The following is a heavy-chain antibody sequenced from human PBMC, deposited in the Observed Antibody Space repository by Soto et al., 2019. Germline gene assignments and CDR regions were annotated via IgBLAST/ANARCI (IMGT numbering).Heavy chain of an antibody. CDR3: ARDLLWFGEAGFDI. CDR1: GGSISSSNW. V-gene: IGHV4-4*02. CDR2: IYHSGST. Sequence: QVQLQESGPGLVNPSGPLSITCVVSGGSISSSNWWRLVRQPPGEGLEWIGEIYHSGSTNYNPSLKSRVTISVDKSKNQFSLKLSSVTAADTAVYYCARDLLWFGEAGFDIWGQGTMVTVSS. J-gene: IGHJ3*02. D-gene: IGHD3-10*01.